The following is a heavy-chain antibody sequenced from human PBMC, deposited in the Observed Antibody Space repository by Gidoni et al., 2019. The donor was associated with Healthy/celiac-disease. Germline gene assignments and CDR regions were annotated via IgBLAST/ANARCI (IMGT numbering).Heavy chain of an antibody. CDR3: AKGEGYCSGGSCSALT. Sequence: EVQLVESGGGLVQPGGSLRLSCAASGFTFSSYAMSWVRQAPGKGLEWVSAISGSGGSTYYADSVKGRFTISRDNSKNTLYLQMNSLRAEDTAVYYCAKGEGYCSGGSCSALTWGQGTLVTVSS. V-gene: IGHV3-23*04. J-gene: IGHJ4*02. CDR2: ISGSGGST. D-gene: IGHD2-15*01. CDR1: GFTFSSYA.